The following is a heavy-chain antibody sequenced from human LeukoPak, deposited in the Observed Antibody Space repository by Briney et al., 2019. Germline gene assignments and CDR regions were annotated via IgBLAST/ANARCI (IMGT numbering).Heavy chain of an antibody. V-gene: IGHV3-74*01. D-gene: IGHD3-3*01. CDR3: ARGYGSLEWPDAFDI. CDR2: INTDGSST. J-gene: IGHJ3*02. CDR1: GFTFSSYW. Sequence: GGSLRLSCAASGFTFSSYWMHWVRQAPGKGLVWVSRINTDGSSTSYADSVKGRFTISRDNAKNTLYLQMNSLRAEDTAVYYCARGYGSLEWPDAFDIWGQGTMVTVSS.